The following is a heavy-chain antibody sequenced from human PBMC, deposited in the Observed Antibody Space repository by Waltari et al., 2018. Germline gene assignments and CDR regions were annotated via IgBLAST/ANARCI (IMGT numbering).Heavy chain of an antibody. V-gene: IGHV4-34*01. D-gene: IGHD6-19*01. CDR3: ARGYSSGWYYGYYFDY. J-gene: IGHJ4*02. CDR2: INHSGST. CDR1: GGSFSGYY. Sequence: QVQLQQWGAGLLKPSETLSLTCAVYGGSFSGYYWSWIRQPPGKGLEWIGEINHSGSTNSHPSPKGRVTISVEPVKNPFSLKLSSVTAADTAVYYCARGYSSGWYYGYYFDYWGQGTLVTVSS.